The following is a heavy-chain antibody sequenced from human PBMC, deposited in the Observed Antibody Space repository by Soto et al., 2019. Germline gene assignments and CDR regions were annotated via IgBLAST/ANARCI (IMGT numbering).Heavy chain of an antibody. CDR3: AKESIYSSSSFVDY. Sequence: SCAASGFTFSSYAMSWVRQAPGKGLEWVSAISGSGGSTYYADSVKGRFTISRDNSKSTLYLQMNSLRAEDTAVYYCAKESIYSSSSFVDYWGQGTLVTVSS. J-gene: IGHJ4*02. CDR2: ISGSGGST. D-gene: IGHD6-6*01. V-gene: IGHV3-23*01. CDR1: GFTFSSYA.